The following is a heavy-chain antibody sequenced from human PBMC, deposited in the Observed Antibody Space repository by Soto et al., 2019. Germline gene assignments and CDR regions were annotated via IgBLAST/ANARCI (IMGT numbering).Heavy chain of an antibody. CDR1: GFTFSKYW. CDR2: IKEDGSEK. D-gene: IGHD6-13*01. Sequence: PGGSLRLSCGASGFTFSKYWMSWVRQAPGKGLEWVANIKEDGSEKYYVDSVKGRFTISRDNAKNLLYLHMNSLRAEDTAVYYCARDDHYSSDWWGKGALVTVSS. J-gene: IGHJ4*02. CDR3: ARDDHYSSDW. V-gene: IGHV3-7*05.